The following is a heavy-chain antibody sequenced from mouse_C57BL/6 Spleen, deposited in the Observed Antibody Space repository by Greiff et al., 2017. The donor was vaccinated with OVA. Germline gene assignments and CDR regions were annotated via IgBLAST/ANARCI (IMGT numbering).Heavy chain of an antibody. D-gene: IGHD1-1*01. Sequence: QVQLQQPGAELVKPGASVKMSCKASGYTFTSYWLTWVKQRPGQGLEWIGDIYPGSGSTNYNEKFKSKATLTVDTSSSTAYMQLSSLTSEDSAVYYCARERAITTVVSPYFDYWGQGTTLTVSS. V-gene: IGHV1-55*01. CDR1: GYTFTSYW. CDR2: IYPGSGST. J-gene: IGHJ2*01. CDR3: ARERAITTVVSPYFDY.